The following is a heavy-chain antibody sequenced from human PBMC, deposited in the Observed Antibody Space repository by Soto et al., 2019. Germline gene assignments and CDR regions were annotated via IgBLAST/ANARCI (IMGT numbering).Heavy chain of an antibody. CDR1: GFSLTTSGVS. CDR2: IYWDDDK. J-gene: IGHJ6*02. Sequence: QITLKESGPPLVKSTQTLTLTCTFSGFSLTTSGVSVAWIRQPPGKALEWLALIYWDDDKRYTPSLKTRLSITKDTSKHQVVLTLTNMDPVDTATYYCAHASTSHHYAMDVWGQGTTVTVSS. CDR3: AHASTSHHYAMDV. V-gene: IGHV2-5*02.